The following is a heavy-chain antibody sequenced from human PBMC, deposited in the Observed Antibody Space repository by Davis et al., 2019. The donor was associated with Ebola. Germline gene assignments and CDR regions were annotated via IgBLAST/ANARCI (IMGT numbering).Heavy chain of an antibody. CDR3: ARALGYYYDSSGYYAIRYFDL. D-gene: IGHD3-22*01. CDR2: IFRTGAT. V-gene: IGHV4-39*07. J-gene: IGHJ2*01. CDR1: GGSIRSSSHY. Sequence: SETLSLTCTVSGGSIRSSSHYWGWIRQPPGKGLEWMGSIFRTGATSYNPSLKSRVTISVDTSKNQFSLKLSSVTAADTAVYYCARALGYYYDSSGYYAIRYFDLWGRGTLVTVSS.